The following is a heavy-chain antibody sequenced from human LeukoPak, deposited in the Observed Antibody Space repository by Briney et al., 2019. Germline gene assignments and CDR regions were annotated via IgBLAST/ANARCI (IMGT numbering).Heavy chain of an antibody. CDR2: ISAYNGNT. J-gene: IGHJ4*02. V-gene: IGHV1-18*01. D-gene: IGHD3-3*01. CDR1: GYTFTSYG. CDR3: ARGVGYDFWSGYSNAPAYDY. Sequence: GASVKVSCKASGYTFTSYGISWVRQAPGQGLEWMGWISAYNGNTNYAQKLQGRVTMTTDTSTSTAYMELRSLRSDDTAVYYCARGVGYDFWSGYSNAPAYDYWGQGTLVTVSS.